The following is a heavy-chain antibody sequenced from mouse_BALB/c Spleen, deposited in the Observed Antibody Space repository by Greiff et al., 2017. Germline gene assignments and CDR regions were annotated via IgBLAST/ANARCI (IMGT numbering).Heavy chain of an antibody. Sequence: VHLVESGGDLVKPGGSLKLSCAASGFTFSSYGMSWVRQTPDKRLEWVATISSGGSYTYYPDSVKGRFTISRVNAKNTLYLQMSSLKSEDTAMYYCASHPVRPLYAMEYWGQGTSVTISS. D-gene: IGHD2-14*01. CDR1: GFTFSSYG. CDR2: ISSGGSYT. J-gene: IGHJ4*01. V-gene: IGHV5-6*01. CDR3: ASHPVRPLYAMEY.